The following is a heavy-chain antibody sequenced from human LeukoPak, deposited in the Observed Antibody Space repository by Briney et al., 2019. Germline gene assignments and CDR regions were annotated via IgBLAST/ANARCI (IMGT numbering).Heavy chain of an antibody. CDR1: GYTFTSYG. J-gene: IGHJ6*03. Sequence: GASVKVSCKASGYTFTSYGISWVRQAPGQGLEWMGWISAYNGNTNYAQKLQGRVTMTTDTSTSTAYMELRSLRSDDTTVYYCARHHVPPPERDFPGDYMDVWGKGTTVTVSS. V-gene: IGHV1-18*01. CDR2: ISAYNGNT. D-gene: IGHD3-3*01. CDR3: ARHHVPPPERDFPGDYMDV.